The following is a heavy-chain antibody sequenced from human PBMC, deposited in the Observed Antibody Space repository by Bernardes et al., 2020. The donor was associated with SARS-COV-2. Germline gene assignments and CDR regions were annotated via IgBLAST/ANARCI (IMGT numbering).Heavy chain of an antibody. CDR1: GFTVSSCW. Sequence: GGSLRLSCAASGFTVSSCWMHWVRQAPGQGLVWVSRINRDGTRPNYADSVKGRFTISRDNAKNTLYLQMNSLRAEDTAVYYCARGTCCDGDCSKTPPEVWGQGILVTVSS. CDR3: ARGTCCDGDCSKTPPEV. V-gene: IGHV3-74*01. D-gene: IGHD2-21*02. CDR2: INRDGTRP. J-gene: IGHJ4*02.